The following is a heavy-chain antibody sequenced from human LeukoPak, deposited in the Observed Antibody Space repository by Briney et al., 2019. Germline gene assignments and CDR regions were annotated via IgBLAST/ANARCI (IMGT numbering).Heavy chain of an antibody. V-gene: IGHV1-8*01. J-gene: IGHJ5*02. D-gene: IGHD3-10*01. CDR1: GFTFTSYD. CDR2: MNPNNGNT. CDR3: VRDGEGVAISVNYWFDP. Sequence: ASVKVSCKASGFTFTSYDINWVRQASGQGLEWMGWMNPNNGNTGYAQEFQGRVTMTRDTSISTAYMELRGLRSEDTAVYYCVRDGEGVAISVNYWFDPWGQGTLVTVSS.